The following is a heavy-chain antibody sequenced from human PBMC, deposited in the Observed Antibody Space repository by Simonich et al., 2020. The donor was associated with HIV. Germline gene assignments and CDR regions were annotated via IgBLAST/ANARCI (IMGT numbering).Heavy chain of an antibody. D-gene: IGHD2-15*01. J-gene: IGHJ6*03. CDR2: IIPIVGIT. CDR3: ARDGVAANHYYYYMDV. Sequence: GGTFSSYAISWVRQAPGQGLEWMGGIIPIVGITTYAQNFQGRVTITAVKSTSTAYMHLSSLRSEDTAVYYCARDGVAANHYYYYMDVWGKGTTVTVSS. CDR1: GGTFSSYA. V-gene: IGHV1-69*10.